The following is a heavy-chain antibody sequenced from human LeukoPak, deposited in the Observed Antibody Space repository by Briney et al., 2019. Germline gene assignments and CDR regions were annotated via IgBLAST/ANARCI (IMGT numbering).Heavy chain of an antibody. Sequence: SETLSLTCTVSGGSISRSYYYWGWIRQPPGKGLEWIGSIYHSGSTYYNPSLKSRVTISVDTSKNQFSLKLSSVTPADTAVYYCARGLGRYSSGWQDYWGQGTLVTVSS. D-gene: IGHD6-19*01. V-gene: IGHV4-39*07. CDR3: ARGLGRYSSGWQDY. CDR2: IYHSGST. J-gene: IGHJ4*02. CDR1: GGSISRSYYY.